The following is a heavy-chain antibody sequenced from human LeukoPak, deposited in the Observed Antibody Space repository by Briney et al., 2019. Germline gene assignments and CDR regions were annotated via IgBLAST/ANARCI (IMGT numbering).Heavy chain of an antibody. Sequence: GRSLRLSCAASGFSFGDYAMHWVRQAPGKGLEWVSGISWNSDRIGYADSVKGRFTISRANAKNSLYLQMNSLRPEDTALYYCAKLGLPSSSGWIHYFDYWGQGTLVTVSS. D-gene: IGHD6-19*01. CDR2: ISWNSDRI. V-gene: IGHV3-9*01. J-gene: IGHJ4*02. CDR1: GFSFGDYA. CDR3: AKLGLPSSSGWIHYFDY.